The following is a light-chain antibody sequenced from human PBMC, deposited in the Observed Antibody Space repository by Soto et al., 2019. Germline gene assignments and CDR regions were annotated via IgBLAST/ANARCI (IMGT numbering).Light chain of an antibody. CDR2: DAS. Sequence: SIRDRVTITCRASQSISSWLAWFQQKPGKAPKLLMYDASSLESGVPSRFSCSGEGTKLTLSAICPLPHNFSSYLRHQDGTYSGNFGRGTKVDIK. CDR3: HQDGTYSGN. CDR1: QSISSW. J-gene: IGKJ3*01. V-gene: IGKV1-5*01.